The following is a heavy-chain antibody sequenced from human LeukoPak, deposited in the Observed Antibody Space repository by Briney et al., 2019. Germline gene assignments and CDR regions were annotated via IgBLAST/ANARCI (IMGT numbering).Heavy chain of an antibody. CDR3: AREPTTTSNFYYYMYV. Sequence: GGSLRLSCAASRLTFSVYYMRWIRQAPGKGLEWVSHISSSGRTIYYADSVKGRFTISRDNAKNSLYLQMSSLRAEDTAVYFYAREPTTTSNFYYYMYVWGKGTTVTVSS. D-gene: IGHD1-14*01. J-gene: IGHJ6*03. V-gene: IGHV3-11*04. CDR1: RLTFSVYY. CDR2: ISSSGRTI.